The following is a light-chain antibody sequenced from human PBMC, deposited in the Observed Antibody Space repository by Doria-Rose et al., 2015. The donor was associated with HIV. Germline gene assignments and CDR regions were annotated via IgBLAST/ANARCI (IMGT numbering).Light chain of an antibody. Sequence: TQSPESLGMSLGERATLNCKSNQSLLYTSKNYLAWYQQMPGQPPKLLIYWASTRQSGVPARLSGSGSETDFTLTISSLEAEDVAVYYCQQYYDTPSFGPGTTVDIK. CDR1: QSLLYTSKNY. CDR2: WAS. CDR3: QQYYDTPS. V-gene: IGKV4-1*01. J-gene: IGKJ3*01.